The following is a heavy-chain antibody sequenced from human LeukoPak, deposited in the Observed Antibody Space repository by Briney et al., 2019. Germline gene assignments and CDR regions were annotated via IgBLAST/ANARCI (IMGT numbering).Heavy chain of an antibody. J-gene: IGHJ5*02. V-gene: IGHV3-23*01. CDR2: ISGSGGST. D-gene: IGHD3-10*01. CDR3: AKATAPMVRTCWFDP. Sequence: GGSLRLSCAASAFTFSSYAMSWVRQAPGKGLEWVSAISGSGGSTYYADSVKGRFTISKDNAKHTLYLEMSSLRAQDTAVYCCAKATAPMVRTCWFDPWGEGGLVTVSS. CDR1: AFTFSSYA.